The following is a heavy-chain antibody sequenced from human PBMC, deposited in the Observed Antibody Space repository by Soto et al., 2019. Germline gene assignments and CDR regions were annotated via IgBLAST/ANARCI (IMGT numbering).Heavy chain of an antibody. J-gene: IGHJ2*01. CDR3: AKDFWGYCSSTSCSYFDL. D-gene: IGHD2-2*01. V-gene: IGHV3-23*01. CDR1: GFTFSSYA. CDR2: ISGSGGST. Sequence: GESLKISCAASGFTFSSYAMSWVRQAPGKGLEWVSAISGSGGSTYYADSVKGRFTISRDNSKNTLYLQMNSLRAEDTAVYYCAKDFWGYCSSTSCSYFDLWGRGTLVTVSS.